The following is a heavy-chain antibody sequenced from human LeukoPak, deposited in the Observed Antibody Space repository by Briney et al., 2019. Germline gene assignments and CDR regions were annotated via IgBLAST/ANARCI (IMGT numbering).Heavy chain of an antibody. D-gene: IGHD1-26*01. CDR2: ISWNSGSI. J-gene: IGHJ4*02. CDR1: GFTFDDYA. Sequence: GGSLRLSCAASGFTFDDYAMHWVRHAPGKGLEWVSGISWNSGSIGYADSVKGRFTISRDNAKNSLYLQMNSLRAEDTALYYCAREASGSYYNYFDYWGQGTLVTVSS. V-gene: IGHV3-9*01. CDR3: AREASGSYYNYFDY.